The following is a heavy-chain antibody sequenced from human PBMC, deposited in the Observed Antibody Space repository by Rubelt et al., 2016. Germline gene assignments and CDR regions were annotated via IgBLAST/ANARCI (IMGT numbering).Heavy chain of an antibody. CDR2: IKQDGTAK. J-gene: IGHJ5*02. D-gene: IGHD6-13*01. CDR1: EFTLSGYW. V-gene: IGHV3-7*01. CDR3: ARDGSSSWGFDP. Sequence: GGGLVQPGGSLRLSCAASEFTLSGYWMSWVRQAPGKGLEWVANIKQDGTAKYYVDSVKGRFTISRDNARNTLYLQMNSLGAEDTAVYYCARDGSSSWGFDPWGQGTLVTVSS.